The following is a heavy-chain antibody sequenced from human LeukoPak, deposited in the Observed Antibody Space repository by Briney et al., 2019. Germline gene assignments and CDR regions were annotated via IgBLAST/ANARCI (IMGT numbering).Heavy chain of an antibody. J-gene: IGHJ4*02. Sequence: GGSLRLSCAASGFTFNQYWMHWVRQAPGAGLEGVSRLKTDGSRTNYADSVKGRFTISRDNARNTVYLQMNSLRAEDTAVYYCSRDHPGSNSLDYWGQGTLVTVSS. CDR3: SRDHPGSNSLDY. CDR2: LKTDGSRT. CDR1: GFTFNQYW. V-gene: IGHV3-74*01. D-gene: IGHD4-11*01.